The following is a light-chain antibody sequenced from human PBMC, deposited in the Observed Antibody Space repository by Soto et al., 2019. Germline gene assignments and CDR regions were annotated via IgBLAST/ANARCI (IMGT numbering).Light chain of an antibody. CDR1: QSVSSN. Sequence: EIVMTQSPATLSVSPWERATLSCRASQSVSSNLAWYQQKPGQAPSLLIYGASTRATGIPARFSGSGSGTDFTLTISSLQSEDFAVYYCQQYNNWPRTFGQGTKVDIK. CDR2: GAS. V-gene: IGKV3-15*01. J-gene: IGKJ1*01. CDR3: QQYNNWPRT.